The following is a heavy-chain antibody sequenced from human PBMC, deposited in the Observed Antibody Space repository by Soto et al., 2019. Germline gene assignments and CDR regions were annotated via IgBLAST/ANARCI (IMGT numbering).Heavy chain of an antibody. CDR2: IYGGNANT. CDR3: ARVVDYYDPYYYYGMDV. J-gene: IGHJ6*02. Sequence: GASVKVSCKTSGYIFSDYVIHWVRQAPGQRPEWMGYIYGGNANTKYSQKFQGRVTITRDTSASTAYMELSSLRSEDTAVYYCARVVDYYDPYYYYGMDVWGQGTTVTFSS. V-gene: IGHV1-3*01. D-gene: IGHD3-22*01. CDR1: GYIFSDYV.